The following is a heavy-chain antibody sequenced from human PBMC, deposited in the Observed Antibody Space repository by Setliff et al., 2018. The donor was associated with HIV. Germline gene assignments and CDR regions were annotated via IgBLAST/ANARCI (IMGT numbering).Heavy chain of an antibody. J-gene: IGHJ5*02. CDR3: ARRIDNSGSFPDKNWFDT. CDR2: IFTSGST. CDR1: GGSISSYC. V-gene: IGHV4-4*09. D-gene: IGHD3-10*01. Sequence: SETLSLTCTVSGGSISSYCWNWIRQPPGGGLEWVGFIFTSGSTKYNPSLQSRVTTSIDTSKNQFSLKLTSVTAADTAVYYCARRIDNSGSFPDKNWFDTWGRGGLVTVSS.